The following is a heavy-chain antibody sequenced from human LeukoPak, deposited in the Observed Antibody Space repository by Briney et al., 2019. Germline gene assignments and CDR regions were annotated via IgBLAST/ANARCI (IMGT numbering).Heavy chain of an antibody. V-gene: IGHV3-9*03. Sequence: GGSLRLSCAASGFSFHEFADQGLRVVPGEGLEWVSGIDWNSFNKDPADSVKGRFTISRDNAKNSVDLEMNCLTSEGMALYFCAKDKHRSLAPQGFDIWGQGTMVTVSS. D-gene: IGHD1-1*01. CDR1: GFSFHEFA. J-gene: IGHJ3*02. CDR3: AKDKHRSLAPQGFDI. CDR2: IDWNSFNK.